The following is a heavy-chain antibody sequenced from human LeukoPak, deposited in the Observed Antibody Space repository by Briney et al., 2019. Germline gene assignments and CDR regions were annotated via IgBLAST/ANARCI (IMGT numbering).Heavy chain of an antibody. J-gene: IGHJ4*02. CDR2: IRTKANTYAT. Sequence: GGSLRLSCAASGFTFSGSSMHWVRQAPGQGLEWVGRIRTKANTYATAHAASVKGRFTISRDDSKNTAYLQMNGLKTEDTAVYYCTRSDTTYCGGDCYSIWGQGTLVTVSS. V-gene: IGHV3-73*01. CDR3: TRSDTTYCGGDCYSI. D-gene: IGHD2-21*02. CDR1: GFTFSGSS.